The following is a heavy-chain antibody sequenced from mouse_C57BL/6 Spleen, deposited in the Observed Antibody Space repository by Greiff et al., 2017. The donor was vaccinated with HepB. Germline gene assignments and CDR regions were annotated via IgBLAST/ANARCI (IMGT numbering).Heavy chain of an antibody. J-gene: IGHJ4*01. CDR3: ARHDVYYLYYAMDY. CDR1: GFSLTSYG. V-gene: IGHV2-6-1*01. CDR2: IWSDGST. Sequence: VKLMESGPGLVAPSQSLSITCTVSGFSLTSYGVHWVRQPPGKGLEWLVVIWSDGSTTYNSALKSRLSISKDNTKSQVFLKMNSLQTDDTAMYYCARHDVYYLYYAMDYWGQGTSVTVSS. D-gene: IGHD2-3*01.